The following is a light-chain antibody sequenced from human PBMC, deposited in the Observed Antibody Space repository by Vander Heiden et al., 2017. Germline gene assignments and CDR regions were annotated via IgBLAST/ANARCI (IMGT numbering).Light chain of an antibody. CDR1: SSNIGSNT. CDR2: SNN. CDR3: AAWDDSLNGGV. Sequence: QSVLTQPPSASGTPGQRVTISCSGSSSNIGSNTVNWYQQLPGTAPKLLIYSNNQRPSGVPDRFSGSKSGTSASLAISELQSEDEADYYCAAWDDSLNGGVFGGGTKLTVL. J-gene: IGLJ3*02. V-gene: IGLV1-44*01.